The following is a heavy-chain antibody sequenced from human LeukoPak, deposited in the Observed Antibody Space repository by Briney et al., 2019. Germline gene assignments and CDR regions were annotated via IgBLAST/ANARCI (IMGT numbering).Heavy chain of an antibody. J-gene: IGHJ5*02. D-gene: IGHD3-10*01. CDR2: INHSGST. CDR3: ARLGWFGELFGFDP. CDR1: GGSFSGYY. Sequence: SETLSLTCAVYGGSFSGYYWSWIRQPPGKGLEWIGEINHSGSTNYNPSLKSRVTISVDTSKNQFSLKLSSVTAADTAVYYCARLGWFGELFGFDPWGQRTLVTVSS. V-gene: IGHV4-34*01.